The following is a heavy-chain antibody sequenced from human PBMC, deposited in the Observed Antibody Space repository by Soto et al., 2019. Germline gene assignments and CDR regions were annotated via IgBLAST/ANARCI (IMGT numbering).Heavy chain of an antibody. J-gene: IGHJ3*02. CDR3: ARPYGDYPDAFDI. Sequence: QLQLQESGPGLVKPSETLSLTCTVSGGSISSSSYYWGWIRQPPGKGLEWIGSIYYSGSTYYNPSLKSRVTISVDTSKNQFSLKLSSVTAADTAVYYCARPYGDYPDAFDIWGQGTMVTVSS. CDR2: IYYSGST. D-gene: IGHD4-17*01. V-gene: IGHV4-39*01. CDR1: GGSISSSSYY.